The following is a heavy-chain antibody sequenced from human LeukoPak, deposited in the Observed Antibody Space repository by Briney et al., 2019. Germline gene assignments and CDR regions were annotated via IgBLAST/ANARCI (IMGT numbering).Heavy chain of an antibody. CDR3: ASQTPSFNWFDP. CDR2: IIPIFGTA. D-gene: IGHD3-16*02. CDR1: GGTFSSYA. J-gene: IGHJ5*02. Sequence: SVKVSCKASGGTFSSYAISWVRQAPGQGLEWMGGIIPIFGTANYAQKFQGRVTITADESTSTAYMELSSLRSEDTAVYYCASQTPSFNWFDPWGQGTLVTVSS. V-gene: IGHV1-69*13.